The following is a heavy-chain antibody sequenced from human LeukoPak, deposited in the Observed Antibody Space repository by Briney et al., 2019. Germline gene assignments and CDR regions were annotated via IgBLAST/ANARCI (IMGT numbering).Heavy chain of an antibody. J-gene: IGHJ4*02. Sequence: SETLSPTCTVSGGSISSYYWSWIRQPPGKGLEWIGYIYYSGSTYYNPSLKSRVTISVDTSKNQFSLKLTSVTAADTAVYSCARHLQGGISPWIFDYWGQGTLITVSS. CDR1: GGSISSYY. V-gene: IGHV4-59*08. CDR3: ARHLQGGISPWIFDY. CDR2: IYYSGST. D-gene: IGHD1-1*01.